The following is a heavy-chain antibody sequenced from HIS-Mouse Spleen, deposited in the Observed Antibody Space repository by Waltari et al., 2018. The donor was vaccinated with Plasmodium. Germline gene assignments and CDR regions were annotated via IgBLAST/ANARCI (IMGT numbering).Heavy chain of an antibody. D-gene: IGHD7-27*01. Sequence: QVQLVESGGGLVKPGGSLRLSCAASGFTFSDYYMSWIRQASGKVLDWVSYISSSGSTIYYADSVKGRFTISRDNAKNSLYLQMNSLRAEDTAVYYCARDSPELGIYYYYGMDVWGQGTTVTVSS. CDR3: ARDSPELGIYYYYGMDV. CDR2: ISSSGSTI. CDR1: GFTFSDYY. V-gene: IGHV3-11*01. J-gene: IGHJ6*02.